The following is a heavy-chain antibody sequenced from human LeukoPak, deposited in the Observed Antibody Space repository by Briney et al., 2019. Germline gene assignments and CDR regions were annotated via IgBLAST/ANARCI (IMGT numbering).Heavy chain of an antibody. Sequence: SQTPSLTCAISGDSVSTNSVAWNWLRQSPSRGLEWLGRTYYRSKWNNDYAVSVKSRITINPDTSKNQFSLQLNSVTPDDTALYYCARGRYSGFDLWGQGTMVTVSS. D-gene: IGHD2-15*01. J-gene: IGHJ3*01. CDR2: TYYRSKWNN. V-gene: IGHV6-1*01. CDR1: GDSVSTNSVA. CDR3: ARGRYSGFDL.